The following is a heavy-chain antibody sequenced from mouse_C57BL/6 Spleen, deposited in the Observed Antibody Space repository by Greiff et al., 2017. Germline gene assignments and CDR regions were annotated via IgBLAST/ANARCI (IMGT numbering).Heavy chain of an antibody. D-gene: IGHD2-5*01. CDR1: GYTFTSYW. V-gene: IGHV1-52*01. CDR2: IDPSDSET. Sequence: QVQLQQPGAELVRPGSSVKLSCKASGYTFTSYWMHWVKQRPIQGLEWIGNIDPSDSETHYNQKFKDKATLTVDKSSSTAYMQLSSLTSEDSAVYYCARSGYSRGMDYWGQGTSVTVSS. J-gene: IGHJ4*01. CDR3: ARSGYSRGMDY.